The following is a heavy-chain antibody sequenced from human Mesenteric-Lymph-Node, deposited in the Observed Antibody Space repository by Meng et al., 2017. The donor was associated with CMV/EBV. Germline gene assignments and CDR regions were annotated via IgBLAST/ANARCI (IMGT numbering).Heavy chain of an antibody. CDR1: GGTFSSYA. D-gene: IGHD4-23*01. CDR2: IIPILGIA. J-gene: IGHJ4*02. Sequence: SVKVSCKASGGTFSSYAISWVRQAPGQGLEWMGGIIPILGIANYAQKFQGRVTITADKSTSTAYMELSSLRSEDTAEYYCARVLDYGGNPLRFDYWGQGTLVTVSS. V-gene: IGHV1-69*10. CDR3: ARVLDYGGNPLRFDY.